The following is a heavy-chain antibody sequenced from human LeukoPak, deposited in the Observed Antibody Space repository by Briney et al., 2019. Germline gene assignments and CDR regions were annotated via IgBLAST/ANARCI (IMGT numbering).Heavy chain of an antibody. Sequence: GGSLRLSCAASGFTFSSYEMNWVRQAPGKGLEWVSYISSSGSTIYYADSVKGRFTISRDNAKNSVYLQMNSLRAEDTAVYYCARDESVDAFDIWGQGTMVTVSS. CDR2: ISSSGSTI. V-gene: IGHV3-48*03. CDR1: GFTFSSYE. D-gene: IGHD4-17*01. J-gene: IGHJ3*02. CDR3: ARDESVDAFDI.